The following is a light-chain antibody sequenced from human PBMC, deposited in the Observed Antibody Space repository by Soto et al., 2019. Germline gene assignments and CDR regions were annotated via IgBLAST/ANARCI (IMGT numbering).Light chain of an antibody. J-gene: IGKJ1*01. Sequence: EIVLTQSPAILSVSPGERATLSCRASQSISRSLAWYQQKPGQAPRLLIYGASTRATGIPARFSGSGSGTEFTLTISSLQSEDFAVYYCQQYNDWPRTFGQGTKVDI. CDR1: QSISRS. CDR2: GAS. CDR3: QQYNDWPRT. V-gene: IGKV3-15*01.